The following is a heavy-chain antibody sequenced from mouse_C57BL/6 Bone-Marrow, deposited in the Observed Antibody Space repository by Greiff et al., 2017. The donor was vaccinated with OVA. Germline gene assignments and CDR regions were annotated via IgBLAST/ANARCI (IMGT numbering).Heavy chain of an antibody. J-gene: IGHJ2*01. CDR1: GYAFTNYL. D-gene: IGHD1-1*01. CDR3: AIDEDYYGSVVDY. Sequence: VQLVESGAELVRPGTSVKVSCKASGYAFTNYLIEWVKQRPGQGLEWIGVINPGSGGTNYNEKFKGKATLTADKSSSTAYMQLSSLTSEDSAVYFCAIDEDYYGSVVDYWGQGTTLTVSS. CDR2: INPGSGGT. V-gene: IGHV1-54*01.